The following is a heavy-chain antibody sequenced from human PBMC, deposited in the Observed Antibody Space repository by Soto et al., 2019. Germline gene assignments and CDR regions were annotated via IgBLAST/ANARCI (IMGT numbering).Heavy chain of an antibody. V-gene: IGHV4-39*02. CDR3: ARVRVATRRLDAFDI. D-gene: IGHD5-12*01. CDR1: GGSISSSSYY. Sequence: SETLSLTCTVSGGSISSSSYYWGWIRQPPGKGLEWIGSIYYSGSTYYNPSLKSRVNISVDTSKKQFSLKLSTVTAADTAVYYCARVRVATRRLDAFDIWGQGTMVTVS. J-gene: IGHJ3*02. CDR2: IYYSGST.